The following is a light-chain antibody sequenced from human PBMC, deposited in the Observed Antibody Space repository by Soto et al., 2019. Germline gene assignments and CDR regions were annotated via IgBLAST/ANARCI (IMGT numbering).Light chain of an antibody. CDR1: QSVSSSY. CDR2: GAS. V-gene: IGKV3-20*01. J-gene: IGKJ5*01. CDR3: QQYGSSAPIT. Sequence: EIVLTQSPGTLSLSPGERATLSCRASQSVSSSYLAWYQQKPGQAPRLLIYGASSRATGIPVRFSGSGSGTEFTLTISRLEPEDFALYYCQQYGSSAPITFGQGTRLEI.